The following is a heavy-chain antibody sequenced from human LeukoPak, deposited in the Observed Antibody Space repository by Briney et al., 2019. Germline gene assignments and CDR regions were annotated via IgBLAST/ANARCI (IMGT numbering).Heavy chain of an antibody. Sequence: GSLRLSCAAYGFTVSSYSMNWVRQAPGRGLGWVSYISSSGTTIFYADSVEGRFTISRDNAKNSVYLQMNSLRDEDTAVYFCAKDPPITGPFEYWGQGTLVTVSS. D-gene: IGHD5-24*01. CDR2: ISSSGTTI. J-gene: IGHJ4*02. CDR1: GFTVSSYS. CDR3: AKDPPITGPFEY. V-gene: IGHV3-48*02.